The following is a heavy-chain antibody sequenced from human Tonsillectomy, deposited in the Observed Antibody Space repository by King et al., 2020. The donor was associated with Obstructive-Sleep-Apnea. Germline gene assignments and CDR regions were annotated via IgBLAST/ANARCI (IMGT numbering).Heavy chain of an antibody. CDR1: GFTFSSYS. V-gene: IGHV3-48*04. CDR3: ARDNPPDYDTSGYLNDY. Sequence: VQLVESGGGLVQSGGSLRLSCAASGFTFSSYSMNWVRQAPGKGLEWVSYISTSSSTIYYADSVKGRFTISRDNAKNSLHLQINSLITEDTAVYYCARDNPPDYDTSGYLNDYWGQGTLVTVSS. D-gene: IGHD3-22*01. J-gene: IGHJ4*02. CDR2: ISTSSSTI.